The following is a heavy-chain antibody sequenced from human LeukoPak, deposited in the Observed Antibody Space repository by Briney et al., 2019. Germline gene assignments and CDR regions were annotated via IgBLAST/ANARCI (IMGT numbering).Heavy chain of an antibody. J-gene: IGHJ4*02. CDR2: ISSSGSTT. Sequence: PGGSLRLSCAASGFTFSSYEMNWVRQAPGKGLEWVSYISSSGSTTYYADSVKGRFTISRDNAKNSLYLQMNSLRAEDTAVYYCARDPIYCSGGSCYSGSFDYWGQGTLVTVSS. CDR3: ARDPIYCSGGSCYSGSFDY. V-gene: IGHV3-48*03. D-gene: IGHD2-15*01. CDR1: GFTFSSYE.